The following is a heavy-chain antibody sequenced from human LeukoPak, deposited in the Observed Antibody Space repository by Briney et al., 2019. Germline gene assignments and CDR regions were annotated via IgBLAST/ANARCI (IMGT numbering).Heavy chain of an antibody. Sequence: GGPLRFSSSASAFTFSSYAMHRLRQAPGQGREWVAVISYDGSNKYYADSVKGRFTISRDNSKNTLYLQMNSLRAEDTAVYYCARGSEYQGYSSSWSDAFDIWGQGTMVTVSS. J-gene: IGHJ3*02. V-gene: IGHV3-30-3*01. D-gene: IGHD6-13*01. CDR2: ISYDGSNK. CDR3: ARGSEYQGYSSSWSDAFDI. CDR1: AFTFSSYA.